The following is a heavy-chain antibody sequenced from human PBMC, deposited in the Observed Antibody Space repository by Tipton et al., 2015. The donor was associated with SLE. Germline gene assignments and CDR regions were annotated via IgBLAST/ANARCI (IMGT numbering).Heavy chain of an antibody. D-gene: IGHD3-22*01. V-gene: IGHV4-39*01. CDR3: ARMTVVVITTRVGAFDI. Sequence: TLSLTCTVSGGSISSSSYYWGWIRQPPGKGLEWIGSIYYSGSTYYNPSLKSRVTISVDTSKNQFSLKLSSVTAADTAVYYCARMTVVVITTRVGAFDIWGQGTMVTVSS. J-gene: IGHJ3*02. CDR1: GGSISSSSYY. CDR2: IYYSGST.